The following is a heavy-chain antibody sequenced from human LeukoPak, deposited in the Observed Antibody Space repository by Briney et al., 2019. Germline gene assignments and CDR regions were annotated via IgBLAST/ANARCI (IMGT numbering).Heavy chain of an antibody. D-gene: IGHD6-19*01. CDR2: INSDGSST. J-gene: IGHJ4*02. V-gene: IGHV3-74*01. CDR1: GFTFSSYW. CDR3: AKVGEQWLDYFDY. Sequence: PGGSLRLSCAASGFTFSSYWMHWVRQAPGKGLVWVSRINSDGSSTYYADSVKGRFTISRDNSKNTLYLQMNSLRAEDTAVYYCAKVGEQWLDYFDYWGQGTLVTVSS.